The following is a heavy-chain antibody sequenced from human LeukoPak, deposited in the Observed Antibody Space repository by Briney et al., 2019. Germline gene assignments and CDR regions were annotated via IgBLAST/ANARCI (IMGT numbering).Heavy chain of an antibody. CDR3: TKEGLGSGTFSAWFDP. D-gene: IGHD3-10*01. Sequence: GGSLRLSCAASGFTFSDYYMSWIRQAPGKGLEWVSYISSSGSTIYYADSVKGRFTISRDNSKNTVYLQMNSLRVEDTAVYYCTKEGLGSGTFSAWFDPWGQGTLVTVSS. CDR2: ISSSGSTI. J-gene: IGHJ5*02. CDR1: GFTFSDYY. V-gene: IGHV3-11*04.